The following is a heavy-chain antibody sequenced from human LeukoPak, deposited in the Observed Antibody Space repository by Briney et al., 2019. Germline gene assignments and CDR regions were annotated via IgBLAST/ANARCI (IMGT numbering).Heavy chain of an antibody. V-gene: IGHV3-30*18. CDR2: ISYDGSKE. Sequence: GGSLRLSCAASGFIFSNYGMHWVRQAPGKGLEWAAVISYDGSKEYYADSVKGRFTISRDNSKNTVYLQMNSLRAEDTAVYYCAKDGASGRLDYWGQGTLVTVSS. CDR1: GFIFSNYG. J-gene: IGHJ4*02. D-gene: IGHD1-26*01. CDR3: AKDGASGRLDY.